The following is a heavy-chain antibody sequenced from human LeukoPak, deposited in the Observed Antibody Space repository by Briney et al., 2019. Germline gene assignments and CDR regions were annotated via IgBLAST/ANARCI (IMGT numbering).Heavy chain of an antibody. CDR3: AKCPRGPLNWFDP. J-gene: IGHJ5*02. CDR2: IRYDGSNK. CDR1: GFTFSSYG. D-gene: IGHD5-24*01. Sequence: PGGSLRLSCAASGFTFSSYGMHWVRQAPGKGLEWVAFIRYDGSNKYYADSVKGRFTISRDNSKNTLYLQMNSLRAEDTAVYYCAKCPRGPLNWFDPWGQGTLVTVSS. V-gene: IGHV3-30*02.